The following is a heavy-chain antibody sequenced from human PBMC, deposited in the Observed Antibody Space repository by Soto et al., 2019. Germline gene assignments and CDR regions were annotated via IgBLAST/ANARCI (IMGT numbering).Heavy chain of an antibody. D-gene: IGHD6-13*01. J-gene: IGHJ4*02. V-gene: IGHV4-59*01. Sequence: QVQLQESGPGLVKPSETLSLTCTVSGGSISSYYWSWIRQPPGKGLEWIGYIYYSGSTNYNPSHKSRVTISVDTSKNQFSLKLSSVTAADTAVYYCARVASYSSSWYYFDYWGQGTLVTVSS. CDR2: IYYSGST. CDR1: GGSISSYY. CDR3: ARVASYSSSWYYFDY.